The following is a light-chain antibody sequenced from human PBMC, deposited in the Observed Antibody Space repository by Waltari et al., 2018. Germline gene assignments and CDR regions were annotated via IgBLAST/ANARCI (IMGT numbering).Light chain of an antibody. CDR1: QRINTW. V-gene: IGKV1-5*01. CDR2: DVS. J-gene: IGKJ4*01. CDR3: QQFYSTPLT. Sequence: IQMTQSPSALSASVGDRVTITCRASQRINTWMAWYQQRPGKAPKVLIYDVSTLESGVPSRFSGSGSGTEFTLAISSLQAEDVAVYYCQQFYSTPLTFGGGTKVEIK.